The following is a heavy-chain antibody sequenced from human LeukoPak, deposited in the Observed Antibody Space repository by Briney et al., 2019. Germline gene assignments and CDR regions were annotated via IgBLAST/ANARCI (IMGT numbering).Heavy chain of an antibody. CDR1: GYTFTSYA. CDR3: ARVYYYDSSGYYLGPGY. J-gene: IGHJ4*02. Sequence: ASVKVSCKASGYTFTSYAMHWVRQAPGQRLEWMGWINAGNGNTKYSQKFQGRVTITRDTSASTAYMELSSLRSEDTAVYYCARVYYYDSSGYYLGPGYWGQGTLVTVSS. CDR2: INAGNGNT. V-gene: IGHV1-3*01. D-gene: IGHD3-22*01.